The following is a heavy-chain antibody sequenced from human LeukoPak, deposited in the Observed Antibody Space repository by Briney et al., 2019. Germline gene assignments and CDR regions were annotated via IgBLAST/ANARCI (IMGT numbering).Heavy chain of an antibody. J-gene: IGHJ4*02. Sequence: PSETLSLTCAVYRGSFSGYYWSWIRQPPGKGLEWLGEINHSGGTNYNPSLKSRVTISVDTSKNQFSLKLSSVTAADTAAYYCARAGFRTYYDILTSYYFFDHWGQGTLVTVSS. CDR3: ARAGFRTYYDILTSYYFFDH. CDR2: INHSGGT. CDR1: RGSFSGYY. V-gene: IGHV4-34*01. D-gene: IGHD3-9*01.